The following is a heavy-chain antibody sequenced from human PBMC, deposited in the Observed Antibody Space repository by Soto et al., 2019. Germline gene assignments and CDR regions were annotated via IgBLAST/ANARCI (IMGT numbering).Heavy chain of an antibody. Sequence: QLQLQESGSGLVKPSQTLSLTCAVSGGSISSGGYSWSWIRQPPGKGLEWIGYIYHSGSTYYNPSLKSRVTISVDRSKNQFSLKLSSVTASDTAAYYCARGSSSSWYYFDYWGQGTLVTVSS. CDR3: ARGSSSSWYYFDY. J-gene: IGHJ4*02. CDR2: IYHSGST. D-gene: IGHD6-13*01. V-gene: IGHV4-30-2*01. CDR1: GGSISSGGYS.